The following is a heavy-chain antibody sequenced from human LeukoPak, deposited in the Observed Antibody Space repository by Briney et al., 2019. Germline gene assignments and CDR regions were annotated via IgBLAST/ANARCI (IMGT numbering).Heavy chain of an antibody. CDR1: GFTFSSYA. Sequence: PGGSLRLSCAASGFTFSSYAMSWVRQAPGKGLEWVSAISGSGGSTYYADSVKGRFTISRDNSKNTLYLQMNSLRAEDTAVYYCAKIQGGSGSLASDYWGQGTLVTVSS. CDR3: AKIQGGSGSLASDY. D-gene: IGHD3-10*01. J-gene: IGHJ4*02. V-gene: IGHV3-23*01. CDR2: ISGSGGST.